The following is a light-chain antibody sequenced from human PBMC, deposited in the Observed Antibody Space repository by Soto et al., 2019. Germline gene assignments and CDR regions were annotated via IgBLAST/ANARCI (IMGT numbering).Light chain of an antibody. CDR2: AAS. CDR3: XQYXXPPWA. CDR1: QSVGSNF. Sequence: IVLTQSPGTLSLSPGERATLSCRASQSVGSNFLAWYQQKRGQAPRILIYAASNRASGIPDRFSGSGSGSDFTLTXXRLEPEDFXXXYXXQYXXPPWAFGQGTRVEI. V-gene: IGKV3-20*01. J-gene: IGKJ1*01.